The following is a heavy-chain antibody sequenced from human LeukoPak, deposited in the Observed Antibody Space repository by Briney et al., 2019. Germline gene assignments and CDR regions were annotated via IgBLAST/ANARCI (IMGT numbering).Heavy chain of an antibody. Sequence: SETLSLTCGVSGGSISSTNWWSWVRQPPGQGLEWIGEISLTGQTNYNPSLNGRVTMSLDESRNQLSLKLTSVTAADTAVYYCARRPTGDPKFDYWGQGTLVTVSS. J-gene: IGHJ4*02. CDR2: ISLTGQT. CDR1: GGSISSTNW. V-gene: IGHV4/OR15-8*02. D-gene: IGHD7-27*01. CDR3: ARRPTGDPKFDY.